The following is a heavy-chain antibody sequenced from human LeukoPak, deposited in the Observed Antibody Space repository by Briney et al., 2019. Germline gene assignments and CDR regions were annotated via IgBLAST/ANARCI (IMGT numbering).Heavy chain of an antibody. CDR3: ARGRGAVVVPAALDY. CDR1: GGSISSYY. CDR2: IYYSGST. J-gene: IGHJ4*02. V-gene: IGHV4-59*01. Sequence: PSETLSLTCTVSGGSISSYYWSWIRQPPGKGLEWIGYIYYSGSTNYNPSLKSRVTISVDTSKNQFSLKLSSVTAADTAVYYCARGRGAVVVPAALDYWGQGTLVTVSS. D-gene: IGHD2-2*01.